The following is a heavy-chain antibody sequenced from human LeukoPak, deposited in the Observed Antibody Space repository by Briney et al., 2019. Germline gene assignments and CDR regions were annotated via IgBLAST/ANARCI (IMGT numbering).Heavy chain of an antibody. CDR3: AIGHDYGDIGVGY. CDR1: GGSISSYY. CDR2: IYYSGNT. Sequence: SETLSLTCTVSGGSISSYYWSWIRQPPGKGLEWIGHIYYSGNTNYNPSLKSRVTISVETSKNQFSLKLSSVTAADTAVYYCAIGHDYGDIGVGYWGQGTLVTVSS. D-gene: IGHD4-17*01. J-gene: IGHJ4*02. V-gene: IGHV4-59*01.